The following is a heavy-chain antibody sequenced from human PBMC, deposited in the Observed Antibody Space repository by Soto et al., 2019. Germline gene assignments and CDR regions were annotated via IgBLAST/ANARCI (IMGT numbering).Heavy chain of an antibody. CDR1: GYAFTTYG. D-gene: IGHD2-8*02. CDR2: ISDDKGNT. CDR3: ARGRYWEY. J-gene: IGHJ4*02. Sequence: QVHLVQSEAAGKKHGASVKVSCQGSGYAFTTYGITWVRRAPGQGLEWMGWISDDKGNTNYAQKLKGRVIVTRDTFTSTAYLELSSLGYNKAAVYYCARGRYWEYGGQGALVTVSS. V-gene: IGHV1-18*01.